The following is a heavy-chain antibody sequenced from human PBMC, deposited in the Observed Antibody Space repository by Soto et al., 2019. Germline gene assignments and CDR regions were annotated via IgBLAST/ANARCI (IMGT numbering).Heavy chain of an antibody. CDR3: AREGITYDFWSGSTKKFDY. D-gene: IGHD3-3*01. CDR2: ISAYNGNT. Sequence: ASVKVSCKASGYTFTSYGISWVRQAPGQGLEWMGWISAYNGNTNYAQKLQGRVTMTTDTSTSTAYMELRSLRSDDTAVYYCAREGITYDFWSGSTKKFDYWGQGTLVTVSS. CDR1: GYTFTSYG. J-gene: IGHJ4*02. V-gene: IGHV1-18*01.